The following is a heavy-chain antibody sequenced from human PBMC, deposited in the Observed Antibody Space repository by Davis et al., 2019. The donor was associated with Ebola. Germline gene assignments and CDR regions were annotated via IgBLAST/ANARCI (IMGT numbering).Heavy chain of an antibody. CDR1: GYSFTSYW. V-gene: IGHV5-51*01. J-gene: IGHJ6*02. CDR2: IYPGDSDT. Sequence: GESLKISCKGSGYSFTSYWISWVRQMPGKGLEWMGIIYPGDSDTRYSPSFQGQVTISADKSISTAYMELSRLRSDDTAVYYCARGARGGMDVWGQGTTVTV. CDR3: ARGARGGMDV.